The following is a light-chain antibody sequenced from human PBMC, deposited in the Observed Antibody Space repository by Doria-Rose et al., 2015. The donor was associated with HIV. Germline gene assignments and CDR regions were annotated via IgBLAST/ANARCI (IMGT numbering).Light chain of an antibody. V-gene: IGKV1-39*01. Sequence: LSASVGDRVTITCRASQSISNYLNWYQKKPGKAPKLLIYGASSLQSGVPSRFSGSGSGTAFTLTINSLQPEDFAIYYCQQSYNIPTFGQGTKVEV. J-gene: IGKJ1*01. CDR1: QSISNY. CDR2: GAS. CDR3: QQSYNIPT.